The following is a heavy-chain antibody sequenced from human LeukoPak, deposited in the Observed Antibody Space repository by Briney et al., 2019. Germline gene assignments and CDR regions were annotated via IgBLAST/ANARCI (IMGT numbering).Heavy chain of an antibody. V-gene: IGHV1-69*05. CDR1: GYTFTSYG. J-gene: IGHJ6*03. Sequence: SVKVSCKASGYTFTSYGISWVRQAPGQGLEWMGGIIPIFGTANYAQKFQGRVTITTDESTSTAYMELSSLRSEDTAVYYCARTASIAAAGHYYYYYMDVWGKGTTVTVSS. CDR2: IIPIFGTA. CDR3: ARTASIAAAGHYYYYYMDV. D-gene: IGHD6-13*01.